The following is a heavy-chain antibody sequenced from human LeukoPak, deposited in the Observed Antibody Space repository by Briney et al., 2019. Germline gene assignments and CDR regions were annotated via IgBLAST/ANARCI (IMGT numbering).Heavy chain of an antibody. J-gene: IGHJ4*02. CDR2: ISSSSSYI. D-gene: IGHD6-13*01. Sequence: GGSLRLSCAASGSTFSSYSMHWVRQAPGKGLEWVSSISSSSSYIYYGDSVKGRFTMSRDNAKNSLYLQMNSLRAEDTAVYYCARGDITAPNYWGQGTLVTVSS. V-gene: IGHV3-21*01. CDR3: ARGDITAPNY. CDR1: GSTFSSYS.